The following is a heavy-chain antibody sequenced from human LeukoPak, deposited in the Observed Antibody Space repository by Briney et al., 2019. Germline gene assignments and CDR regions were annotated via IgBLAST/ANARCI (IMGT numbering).Heavy chain of an antibody. J-gene: IGHJ4*02. D-gene: IGHD3-22*01. CDR1: GFTFSSYA. CDR2: ISGSGGST. CDR3: AKDPTYYDSSGYYFDY. Sequence: SGGSLRLSCAASGFTFSSYAMSWVRQAPGKGLEWVSAISGSGGSTYYADSVKGRFTISRDNSKNTLYLQMNSLRAEDTAVYYCAKDPTYYDSSGYYFDYWGQGTLVTVSS. V-gene: IGHV3-23*01.